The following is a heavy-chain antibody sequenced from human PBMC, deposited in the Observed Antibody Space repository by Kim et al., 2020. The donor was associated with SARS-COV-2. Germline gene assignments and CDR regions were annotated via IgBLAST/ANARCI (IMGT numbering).Heavy chain of an antibody. V-gene: IGHV3-43*01. CDR3: AKGYCSSTSCQFDY. J-gene: IGHJ4*02. CDR2: ISWDGGST. Sequence: GGSLRLSCAASGFTFDGYTMHWVRQAPGKGLEWVSLISWDGGSTYYADSVKGRFTISRDNSKNSLYLQMNSLRTEDTALYYCAKGYCSSTSCQFDYWGQGTLVTVSS. CDR1: GFTFDGYT. D-gene: IGHD2-2*01.